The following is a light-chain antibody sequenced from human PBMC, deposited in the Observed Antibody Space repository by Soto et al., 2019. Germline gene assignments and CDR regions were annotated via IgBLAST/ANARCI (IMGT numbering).Light chain of an antibody. V-gene: IGKV1-12*01. Sequence: DITMTQSPSSVSASVGDRVTITCRATQDIRTSLGWYQQKPGKAPKLLIYLSSTLAAGVPARFSGSGSGTDFTLTISSLQPEDFATYFCQQAHSFPRTFGGGTKVESK. CDR3: QQAHSFPRT. CDR1: QDIRTS. CDR2: LSS. J-gene: IGKJ4*01.